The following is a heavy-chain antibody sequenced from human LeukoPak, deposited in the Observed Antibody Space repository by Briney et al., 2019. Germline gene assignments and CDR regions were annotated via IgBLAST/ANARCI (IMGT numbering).Heavy chain of an antibody. V-gene: IGHV3-48*03. D-gene: IGHD2-15*01. J-gene: IGHJ3*02. CDR2: ISSSGSTI. CDR1: GFTFSSYE. Sequence: QPGGSLRLSCAASGFTFSSYEMNWVRQAPGKGLGWVSYISSSGSTIYYADSVKGRFTISRDNAKNSLYLQMNSLRAEDTAVYYCARGEEVVVVAATGLAFDIWGQGTMVTVSS. CDR3: ARGEEVVVVAATGLAFDI.